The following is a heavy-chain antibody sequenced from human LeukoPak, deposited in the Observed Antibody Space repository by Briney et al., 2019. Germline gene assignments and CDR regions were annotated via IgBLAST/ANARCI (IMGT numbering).Heavy chain of an antibody. CDR3: ARQYCSRTSCFTYAFDI. J-gene: IGHJ3*02. Sequence: GASVKVSCKASGYTLTNYDINWVRQATGQGLEWMGWMNPNSGNTGYAQKFRGRVTMTSNTSISTAYMELSSLRSEDTAVYYCARQYCSRTSCFTYAFDIWGQGTMITVSS. CDR1: GYTLTNYD. V-gene: IGHV1-8*01. D-gene: IGHD2-2*01. CDR2: MNPNSGNT.